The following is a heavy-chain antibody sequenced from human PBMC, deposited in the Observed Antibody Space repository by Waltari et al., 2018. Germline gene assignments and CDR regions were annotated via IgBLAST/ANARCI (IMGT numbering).Heavy chain of an antibody. D-gene: IGHD3-3*01. CDR2: IKSRGSGETV. V-gene: IGHV3-15*01. J-gene: IGHJ4*02. CDR1: GFSFTHAW. CDR3: TADLSEFGHGEIDF. Sequence: EVQLVESGGGLVEPGGSLRLSCTASGFSFTHAWMTWVRQAPGKGLEWVGRIKSRGSGETVDYAAPVKGRFTISRDDSKDTVYLQMSSLRVEDTALYYCTADLSEFGHGEIDFWGQGSQVTVSS.